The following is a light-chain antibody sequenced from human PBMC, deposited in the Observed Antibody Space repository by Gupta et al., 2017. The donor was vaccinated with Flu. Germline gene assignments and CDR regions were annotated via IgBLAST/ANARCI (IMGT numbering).Light chain of an antibody. CDR2: KAS. CDR1: QSISNW. CDR3: QQYDRYPD. J-gene: IGKJ2*01. V-gene: IGKV1-5*03. Sequence: DIQTTQSPSTLSASVGDRVTITCRASQSISNWLAWYQQKPGKAPKLLIYKASTLEPGVPSRFSGSGSGTEFTLTISNLQPDDFATYYCQQYDRYPDFGQGTKLEIK.